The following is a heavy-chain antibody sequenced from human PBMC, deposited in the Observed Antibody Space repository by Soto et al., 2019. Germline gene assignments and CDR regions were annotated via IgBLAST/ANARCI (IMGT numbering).Heavy chain of an antibody. D-gene: IGHD7-27*01. CDR1: GYTFTGYY. J-gene: IGHJ4*02. CDR2: INPNSGGT. V-gene: IGHV1-2*04. CDR3: ARDSGVGYFDY. Sequence: ASVNVSCKASGYTFTGYYMHWVRQAPGQGLEWMGWINPNSGGTNYAQKFQGWVTMTRDTSISTAYMELSRLRSDDTAVYYCARDSGVGYFDYWGQGTLVTVSS.